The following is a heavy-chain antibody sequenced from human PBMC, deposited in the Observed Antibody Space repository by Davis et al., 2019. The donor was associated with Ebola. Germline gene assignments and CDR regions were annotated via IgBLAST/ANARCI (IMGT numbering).Heavy chain of an antibody. CDR1: GDSVSSVA. CDR2: TYYYTSKWNI. Sequence: PSETLSLTCAISGDSVSSVAWNWIRQSPSRGLEWLGRTYYYTSKWNIDYAESVKSGIIINPDTSKNQLSLQVNSVTPEDTAVYYCARGWLRSKFDYWGRGTLVTVSS. CDR3: ARGWLRSKFDY. D-gene: IGHD5-12*01. V-gene: IGHV6-1*01. J-gene: IGHJ4*02.